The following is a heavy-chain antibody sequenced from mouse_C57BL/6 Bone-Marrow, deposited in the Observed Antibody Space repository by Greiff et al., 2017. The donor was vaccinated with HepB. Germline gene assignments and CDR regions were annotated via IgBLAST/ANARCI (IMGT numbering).Heavy chain of an antibody. Sequence: VQLQQSGPELVKPGASVKLSCKASGYTFTDYYMNWVQQSHGKSLEWIGDINPNNGGTSYNQKFKGKATVTVDKSSSTAYMELRSLTSEDSAVYYCAKEDDLLPLYYDYWGQGTTLTVTS. J-gene: IGHJ2*01. CDR3: AKEDDLLPLYYDY. CDR1: GYTFTDYY. V-gene: IGHV1-26*01. CDR2: INPNNGGT. D-gene: IGHD2-1*01.